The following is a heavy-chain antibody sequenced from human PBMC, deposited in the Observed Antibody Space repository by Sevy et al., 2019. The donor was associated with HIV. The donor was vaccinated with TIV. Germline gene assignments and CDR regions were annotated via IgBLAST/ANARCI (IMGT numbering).Heavy chain of an antibody. D-gene: IGHD3-22*01. CDR2: IIPIFGTA. Sequence: ASVKVSCKASGGTFSSYAISWVRQAPGQGLEWMGGIIPIFGTANYAQKFQGRVTITADKSTSTAYMELSSLRSEDTAVYDCARDKRDYYDSSGLSWGQGTLVTVSS. CDR3: ARDKRDYYDSSGLS. CDR1: GGTFSSYA. V-gene: IGHV1-69*06. J-gene: IGHJ5*02.